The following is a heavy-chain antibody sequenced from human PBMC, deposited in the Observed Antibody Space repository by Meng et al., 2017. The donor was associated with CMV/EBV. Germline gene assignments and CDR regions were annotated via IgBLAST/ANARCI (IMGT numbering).Heavy chain of an antibody. J-gene: IGHJ4*02. CDR2: IYYSGST. Sequence: SGGSVSSGSYHWSWIRQPPGKGLEWIGYIYYSGSTNYNPSLKSRVTISVDTSKNQFSLKLSSVTAADTAVYYCARTPVVVTPYYFDYWGQGTLVTVSS. D-gene: IGHD4-23*01. V-gene: IGHV4-61*01. CDR1: GGSVSSGSYH. CDR3: ARTPVVVTPYYFDY.